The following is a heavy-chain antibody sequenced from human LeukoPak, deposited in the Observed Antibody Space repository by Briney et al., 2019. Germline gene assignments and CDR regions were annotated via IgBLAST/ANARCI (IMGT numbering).Heavy chain of an antibody. Sequence: SQTLSLTCTVSGGSISSGGYYWSWIRQPPGKGLEWIGYIYHSGSTYYNPSLKSRVTISVDRSKNQFSLKLSSVTAADTAVYYCAREGYCSSTSCSHFDYWGQGTLVTVSS. V-gene: IGHV4-30-2*01. CDR3: AREGYCSSTSCSHFDY. D-gene: IGHD2-2*01. CDR2: IYHSGST. CDR1: GGSISSGGYY. J-gene: IGHJ4*02.